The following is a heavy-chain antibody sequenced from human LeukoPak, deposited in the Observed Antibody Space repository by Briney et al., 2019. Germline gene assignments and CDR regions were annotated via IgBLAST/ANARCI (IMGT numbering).Heavy chain of an antibody. D-gene: IGHD2-15*01. Sequence: GGSLRLSCAASGFTINSCGMSWVRQAPGKGLEWVSVISGGVGITHYADSVKSRFTISSDNSKNTLYLQMNDLRGEDTAVYYCARGRGGNPRYYFDYWGQGTVVAVSS. J-gene: IGHJ4*02. CDR2: ISGGVGIT. CDR1: GFTINSCG. V-gene: IGHV3-23*01. CDR3: ARGRGGNPRYYFDY.